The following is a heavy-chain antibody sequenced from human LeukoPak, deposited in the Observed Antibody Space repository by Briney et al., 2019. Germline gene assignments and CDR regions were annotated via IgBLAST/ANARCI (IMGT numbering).Heavy chain of an antibody. D-gene: IGHD4-17*01. CDR3: ARDRSTVTAWVDY. J-gene: IGHJ4*02. CDR2: ISSSGSTI. V-gene: IGHV3-48*03. CDR1: GFTFSSYE. Sequence: GGSLRLSSAASGFTFSSYEMHWVRQAPGKGLEWVSYISSSGSTIYYADSVKGRFTISRDNAKNSLYLHMNSLRAEDTAIYYCARDRSTVTAWVDYWGQGTLVTVSS.